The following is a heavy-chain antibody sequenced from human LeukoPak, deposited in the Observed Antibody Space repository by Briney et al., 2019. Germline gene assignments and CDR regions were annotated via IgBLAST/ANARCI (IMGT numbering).Heavy chain of an antibody. J-gene: IGHJ4*02. V-gene: IGHV1-46*01. CDR1: GYTVTSYS. CDR3: ARGPYYYDNSGYYVNFDY. Sequence: GASVKVSCKASGYTVTSYSMHWVRQAPGQGLEWMGIINAGGGSTSSAPKFQGRVTMTRDTSTNTVYMEVSSLRSEDTAVYYCARGPYYYDNSGYYVNFDYWGQGTLVTVSS. CDR2: INAGGGST. D-gene: IGHD3-22*01.